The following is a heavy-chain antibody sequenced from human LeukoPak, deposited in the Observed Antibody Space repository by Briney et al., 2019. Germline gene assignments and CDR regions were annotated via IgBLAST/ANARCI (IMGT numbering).Heavy chain of an antibody. V-gene: IGHV3-53*01. Sequence: GGSLRLSCAASGFTVSSNYMSWVRQAPGEGLEWVSVIYSGGSTYYADSVRGRFTISRDNAKNTLYLQMNSLRAEDTAVYYCARQVVTPYLPDYWGQGTLVTVSS. CDR1: GFTVSSNY. CDR2: IYSGGST. J-gene: IGHJ4*02. D-gene: IGHD4-23*01. CDR3: ARQVVTPYLPDY.